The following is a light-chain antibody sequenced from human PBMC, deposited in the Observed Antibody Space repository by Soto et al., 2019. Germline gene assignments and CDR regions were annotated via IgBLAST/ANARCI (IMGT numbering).Light chain of an antibody. J-gene: IGLJ3*02. CDR3: SSYTSSSTNWV. V-gene: IGLV2-14*01. Sequence: QSALTQPASVSGSPGQSITISCTGTSSDVGGYNYVSWYQQHPGKAPKLMIYEVSNRPSGVSNRFSGSKSGNTDSLTISGLQAEDEADYYCSSYTSSSTNWVFGGGTKLTVL. CDR1: SSDVGGYNY. CDR2: EVS.